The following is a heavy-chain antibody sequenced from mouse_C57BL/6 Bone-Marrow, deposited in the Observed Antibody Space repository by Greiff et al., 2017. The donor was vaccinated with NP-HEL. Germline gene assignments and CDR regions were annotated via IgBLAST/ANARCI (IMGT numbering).Heavy chain of an antibody. J-gene: IGHJ2*01. CDR2: IDPSDSET. CDR1: GYTFTSYW. D-gene: IGHD1-1*01. CDR3: ARPLYGSSPFDY. V-gene: IGHV1-52*01. Sequence: QVQLQQSGAELVRPGSSVKLSCKASGYTFTSYWMHWVKQRPIQGLAWIGNIDPSDSETHYNQKFKDKATVTVDQSSSTAYMQLSSLTSEDSAVYYCARPLYGSSPFDYWGQGTTLTVSS.